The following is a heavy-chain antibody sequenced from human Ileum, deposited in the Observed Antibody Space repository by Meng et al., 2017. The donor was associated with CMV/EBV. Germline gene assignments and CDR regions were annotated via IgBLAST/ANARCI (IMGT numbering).Heavy chain of an antibody. CDR1: GFTFSSYW. D-gene: IGHD6-6*01. CDR3: AREGDVTIAPRDLDY. CDR2: INSDWSST. J-gene: IGHJ4*02. V-gene: IGHV3-74*01. Sequence: GESLKIPCASSGFTFSSYWMHWVRQAPGKGLVWVSRINSDWSSTSYADSVKGRFTISRDNAKNTLYLQMNSLRAEDTAVYCCAREGDVTIAPRDLDYWGQGTLVTVSS.